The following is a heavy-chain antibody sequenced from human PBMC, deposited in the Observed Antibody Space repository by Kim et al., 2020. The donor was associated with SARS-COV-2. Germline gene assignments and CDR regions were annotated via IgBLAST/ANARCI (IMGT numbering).Heavy chain of an antibody. D-gene: IGHD6-19*01. CDR1: GGSISSSSYY. Sequence: SETLSLTCTVSGGSISSSSYYWGWIRQTPGKGLEWIGSIYYSGSTYYNPSLKSRVTISVDTSKNQFSLKLSSVTAADTAVYYCARPVASIAVAGDWYFDL. V-gene: IGHV4-39*01. J-gene: IGHJ2*01. CDR3: ARPVASIAVAGDWYFDL. CDR2: IYYSGST.